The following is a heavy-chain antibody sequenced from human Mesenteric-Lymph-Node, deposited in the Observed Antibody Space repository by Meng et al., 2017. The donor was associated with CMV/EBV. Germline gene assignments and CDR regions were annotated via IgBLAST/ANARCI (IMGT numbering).Heavy chain of an antibody. CDR1: GFTFSDSA. J-gene: IGHJ5*02. D-gene: IGHD3-3*01. CDR2: IKNKADSYAT. Sequence: GESLKISCAASGFTFSDSAIHWVRQASGKGLEWVGRIKNKADSYATAYGASVKGRFTISRDDSKNMAYLQMNSLKTEDTAVYYCHYDFWSGYNNGLDPWGQGTRVTVSS. V-gene: IGHV3-73*01. CDR3: HYDFWSGYNNGLDP.